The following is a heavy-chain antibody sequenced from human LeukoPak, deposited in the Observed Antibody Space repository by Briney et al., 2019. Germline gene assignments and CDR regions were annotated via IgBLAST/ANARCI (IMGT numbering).Heavy chain of an antibody. Sequence: ASVKVSCKASGYTFTSYGISWVRQAPGQGLEWVGWINPNSGGTNYAQKFQGRVTMTRDTSISTAYMELSKLRSDDTAVYYCARFGSNWGFRYFDLWGRGTLVTVSS. V-gene: IGHV1-2*02. CDR2: INPNSGGT. D-gene: IGHD7-27*01. CDR1: GYTFTSYG. CDR3: ARFGSNWGFRYFDL. J-gene: IGHJ2*01.